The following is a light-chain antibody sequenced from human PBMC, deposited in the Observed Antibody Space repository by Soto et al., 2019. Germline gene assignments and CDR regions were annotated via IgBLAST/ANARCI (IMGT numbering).Light chain of an antibody. J-gene: IGLJ1*01. CDR2: EVN. CDR1: SSDVGGYNY. Sequence: QSVLTQPPSASGSPGQSVTISCTGTSSDVGGYNYVSWYHQHPGKASKLMIYEVNRLTSWGHDRFSAPKSDNTASLTVSGLVDEDEADYYCRSYAGSNILFATVTKVTVL. V-gene: IGLV2-8*01. CDR3: RSYAGSNIL.